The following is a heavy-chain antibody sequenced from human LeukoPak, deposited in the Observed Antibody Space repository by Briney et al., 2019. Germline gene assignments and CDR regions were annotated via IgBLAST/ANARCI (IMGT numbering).Heavy chain of an antibody. Sequence: LTLSCAASGFTFDDYGMSRLRQAPGKGLEWVSGINWNGGSTGYADSVKGRYTNSRDNAKNSLYLQMNSLRAEDTALYYCAREKNDLWSGYYYYYMDVWGKGTTVTVSS. D-gene: IGHD3-3*01. CDR3: AREKNDLWSGYYYYYMDV. CDR1: GFTFDDYG. J-gene: IGHJ6*03. V-gene: IGHV3-20*04. CDR2: INWNGGST.